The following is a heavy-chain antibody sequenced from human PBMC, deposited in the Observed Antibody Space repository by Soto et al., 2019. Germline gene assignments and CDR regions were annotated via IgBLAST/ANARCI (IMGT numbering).Heavy chain of an antibody. CDR2: IIPIYDSP. D-gene: IGHD3-3*01. J-gene: IGHJ4*02. V-gene: IGHV1-69*06. Sequence: QVHLVQSGTEVKKPGSSVKVSCKASGDTFNNYAISWVRQAPGQGLQWMGGIIPIYDSPSYAQGSHNRVIITVDRSTSTAHLELNGLTSEDTAVYYCAASTFLSGVSGYFHLDFWGQGTLVTVSS. CDR3: AASTFLSGVSGYFHLDF. CDR1: GDTFNNYA.